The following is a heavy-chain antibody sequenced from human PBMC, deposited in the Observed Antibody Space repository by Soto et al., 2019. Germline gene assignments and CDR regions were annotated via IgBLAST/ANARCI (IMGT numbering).Heavy chain of an antibody. CDR1: GFPFSTSA. Sequence: EVQLLESVGGLVQPEGSLRLSCAASGFPFSTSAMNWVRQAPGKGLEWVSIISGSSDAAYYAESVKGRFASSRDNSKNTLYLQMNSLRAEDTAVYYCAKYSGSYPVYNGLSLWGQGTTVTVS. V-gene: IGHV3-23*01. CDR2: ISGSSDAA. J-gene: IGHJ6*02. D-gene: IGHD1-26*01. CDR3: AKYSGSYPVYNGLSL.